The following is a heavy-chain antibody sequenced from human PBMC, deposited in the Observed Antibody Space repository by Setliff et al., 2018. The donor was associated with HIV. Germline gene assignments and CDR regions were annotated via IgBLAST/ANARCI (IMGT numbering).Heavy chain of an antibody. V-gene: IGHV1-69-2*01. D-gene: IGHD3-9*01. CDR3: ARDRDDSVTGHFNRFDP. CDR1: GYTFIDYF. J-gene: IGHJ5*02. Sequence: ASVKVSCKTSGYTFIDYFMHWVQQAPGKGLEWMGRVDPEDGETMYAEKFQGRVTITADSSTDTVFLEMNGLRSEDTAMYFCARDRDDSVTGHFNRFDPWGQGTLVTVSS. CDR2: VDPEDGET.